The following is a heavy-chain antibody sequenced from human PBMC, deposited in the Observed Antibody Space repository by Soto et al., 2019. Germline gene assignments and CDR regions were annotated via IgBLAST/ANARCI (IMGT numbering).Heavy chain of an antibody. J-gene: IGHJ4*02. Sequence: VGSLRLSCAASGFTFSTYWMHWVRQPPGKGLVWLSHIRGDMANTAYADSVRGRFTISRDNAKNTLYLQMDSLRVEDTAVYYCARGVAYSAQDYWGQGTLVTVSS. CDR1: GFTFSTYW. D-gene: IGHD2-15*01. V-gene: IGHV3-74*01. CDR3: ARGVAYSAQDY. CDR2: IRGDMANT.